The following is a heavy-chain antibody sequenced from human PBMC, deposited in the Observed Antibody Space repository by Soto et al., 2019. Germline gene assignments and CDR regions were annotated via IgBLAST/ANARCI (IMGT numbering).Heavy chain of an antibody. CDR2: INHSGST. J-gene: IGHJ2*01. CDR3: ARGRKTGSYWYFDL. Sequence: SETLSLTCAVYGGSFSGYYWSWIRQPPGKGLEWIGEINHSGSTNYNPSLKSRVTISVDTSKNQFSLKLSSVTAADTAVYYCARGRKTGSYWYFDLWGRGTLVTVSS. V-gene: IGHV4-34*01. D-gene: IGHD1-1*01. CDR1: GGSFSGYY.